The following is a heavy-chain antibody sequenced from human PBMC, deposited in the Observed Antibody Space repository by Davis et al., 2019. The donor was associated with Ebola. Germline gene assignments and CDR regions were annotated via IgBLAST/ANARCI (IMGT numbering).Heavy chain of an antibody. CDR2: IIPILGIA. D-gene: IGHD6-19*01. J-gene: IGHJ4*02. CDR3: ALGIAVAGITNPFDY. CDR1: GYTFTSYT. Sequence: SVKVSCKASGYTFTSYTISWVRQAPGQGLEWMGRIIPILGIANYAQKFQGRVTITADKSTSTAYMELSSLRSEDTAVYYCALGIAVAGITNPFDYWGQGTLVTVSS. V-gene: IGHV1-69*02.